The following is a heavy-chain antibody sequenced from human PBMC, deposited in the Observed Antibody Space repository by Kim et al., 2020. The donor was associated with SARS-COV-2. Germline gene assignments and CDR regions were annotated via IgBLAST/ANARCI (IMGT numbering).Heavy chain of an antibody. D-gene: IGHD3-10*01. J-gene: IGHJ5*02. CDR1: GGSISSGGYY. CDR3: ARERGPNYYGSGSYSLHWFDP. CDR2: IYYSGST. V-gene: IGHV4-31*03. Sequence: SETLSLTCTVSGGSISSGGYYWSWIRQHPGKGLEWIGYIYYSGSTYYNPSLKSRVTISVDTSKNQFSLKLSSVTAADTAVYYCARERGPNYYGSGSYSLHWFDPWGQGTLVTVSS.